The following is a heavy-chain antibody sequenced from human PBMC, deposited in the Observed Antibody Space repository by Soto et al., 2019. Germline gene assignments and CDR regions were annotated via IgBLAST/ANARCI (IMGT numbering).Heavy chain of an antibody. CDR3: ARAYCSSTSCYYYGMDV. CDR1: GGTFSSYA. D-gene: IGHD2-2*01. CDR2: TIPIFGTA. V-gene: IGHV1-69*13. Sequence: ASVKVSCKASGGTFSSYAISWVRQAPGQGLEWMGGTIPIFGTANYAQKFQGRVTITADESTSTAYMELSSLRSEDTAVYYCARAYCSSTSCYYYGMDVWGQGTTVTVSS. J-gene: IGHJ6*02.